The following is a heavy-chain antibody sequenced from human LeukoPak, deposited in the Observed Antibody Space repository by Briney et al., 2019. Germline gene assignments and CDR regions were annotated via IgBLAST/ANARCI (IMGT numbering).Heavy chain of an antibody. CDR1: GFTVSSKY. V-gene: IGHV3-66*01. J-gene: IGHJ4*02. CDR3: ARDLEGVFDF. CDR2: IYSGGNTDYGGNS. Sequence: GGSLRLSCAASGFTVSSKYISWVRQAPGKGLEWVSVIYSGGNTDYGGNSDYADSVKGRFTISRDNSKNTVYLQMNSLRAEDTAVYYCARDLEGVFDFWGQGTLVTVSS. D-gene: IGHD1-1*01.